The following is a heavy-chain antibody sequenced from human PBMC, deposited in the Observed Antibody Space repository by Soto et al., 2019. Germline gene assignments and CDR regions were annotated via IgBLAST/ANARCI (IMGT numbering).Heavy chain of an antibody. CDR2: IWYDGSNK. CDR1: GFTFSSYG. D-gene: IGHD5-18*01. V-gene: IGHV3-33*01. Sequence: QVQLVESGGGVVQPGRSLRLSCAASGFTFSSYGMHWVRQAPGKGLEWVAVIWYDGSNKYYADSVKGRFTISRDNSKNTLYLQMNSRRAEDTAVYYCARDSLYSYGYHVRHCPLGYWGQGTLVTVSS. J-gene: IGHJ4*02. CDR3: ARDSLYSYGYHVRHCPLGY.